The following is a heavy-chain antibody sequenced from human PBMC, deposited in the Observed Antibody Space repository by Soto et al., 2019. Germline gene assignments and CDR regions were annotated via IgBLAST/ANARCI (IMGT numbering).Heavy chain of an antibody. CDR2: IKSKTDGGTT. D-gene: IGHD4-17*01. CDR1: GFTFRNSL. J-gene: IGHJ4*02. V-gene: IGHV3-15*01. CDR3: TTDYGDYGSFYFDY. Sequence: PGWCLRLSCAASGFTFRNSLVSWACQAPGKGLEWVGRIKSKTDGGTTDYAAPVKGRFTISRDDSKNTLYLQMNSLRTEDTAVYYCTTDYGDYGSFYFDYWGQGTLVTVYS.